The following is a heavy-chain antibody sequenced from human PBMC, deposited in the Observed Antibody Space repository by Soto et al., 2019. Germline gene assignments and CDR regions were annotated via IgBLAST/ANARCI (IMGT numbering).Heavy chain of an antibody. D-gene: IGHD1-26*01. V-gene: IGHV4-59*01. CDR1: GGSISSYY. Sequence: PSETLSLTCTVSGGSISSYYWSWIRQPPGKGLEWIGYIYYSGSTNYNPSLKSRVTISVDTSKNQFSLKLSSVTAADTAVYYCARDPGSYYLDYWGQGTLVTVSS. J-gene: IGHJ4*02. CDR2: IYYSGST. CDR3: ARDPGSYYLDY.